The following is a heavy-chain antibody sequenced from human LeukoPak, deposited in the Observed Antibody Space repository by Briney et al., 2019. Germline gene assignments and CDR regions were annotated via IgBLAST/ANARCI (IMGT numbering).Heavy chain of an antibody. D-gene: IGHD3-10*01. J-gene: IGHJ4*02. Sequence: GASVTVSCKASGYTFTSYDINWVRQATGQGLEWMGWMNPNSGNTDYAQKFQGRVTMTRNTSISTAYMELSSLRSEDTAVYYCARGTYYYGSGSYLGDYWGQGTLVTVSS. CDR3: ARGTYYYGSGSYLGDY. V-gene: IGHV1-8*01. CDR1: GYTFTSYD. CDR2: MNPNSGNT.